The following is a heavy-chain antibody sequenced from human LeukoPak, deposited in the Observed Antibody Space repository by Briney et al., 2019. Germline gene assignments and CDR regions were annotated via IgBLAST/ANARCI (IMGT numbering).Heavy chain of an antibody. CDR2: ISSSGSTI. J-gene: IGHJ6*02. D-gene: IGHD2-2*01. CDR1: GFTFSYYY. Sequence: GSLRLSCAASGFTFSYYYMSWIRQAPGKGLEWVSYISSSGSTIYYADSVKGRFTISRDNAKNSLYLQMNSLRAEDTAVYYCARDTSYYCSSTSCYFGAYYYYGMDVWGQGTTVTVSS. V-gene: IGHV3-11*01. CDR3: ARDTSYYCSSTSCYFGAYYYYGMDV.